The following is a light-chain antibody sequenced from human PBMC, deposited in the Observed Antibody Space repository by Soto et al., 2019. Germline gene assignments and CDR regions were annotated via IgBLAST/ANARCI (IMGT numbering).Light chain of an antibody. CDR2: AAS. J-gene: IGKJ2*01. CDR3: QQANSFPFT. V-gene: IGKV1-12*01. Sequence: DIPMTQSPSSVSASLGDRVTITCRASQHISTWLVWYQQKPGKAPPLLIYAASSLQTGVPSRFSGSGSGTDFTLTISSLQPEDSATYDCQQANSFPFTFGQGTRLEI. CDR1: QHISTW.